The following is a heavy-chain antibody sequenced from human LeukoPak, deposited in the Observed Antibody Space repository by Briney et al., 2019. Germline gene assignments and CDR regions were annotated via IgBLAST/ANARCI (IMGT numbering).Heavy chain of an antibody. V-gene: IGHV3-23*01. J-gene: IGHJ4*02. CDR3: AKGGGYDSSGYYNY. CDR2: ISGSGGST. CDR1: GFTFSSYA. Sequence: PGGSLRLSCAASGFTFSSYAMSWVRQAPGKGLEWVSAISGSGGSTYYADSVKGRFTISRDDSKNTLYLQMNSLRAEDTAVYYCAKGGGYDSSGYYNYWGQGTLVTVSS. D-gene: IGHD3-22*01.